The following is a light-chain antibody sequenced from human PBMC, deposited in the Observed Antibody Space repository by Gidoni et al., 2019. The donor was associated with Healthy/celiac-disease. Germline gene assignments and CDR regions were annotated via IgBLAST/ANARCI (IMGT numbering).Light chain of an antibody. J-gene: IGKJ4*01. CDR3: QQSYSTPLT. Sequence: IQMTQSPSSLSASVGDRVNITCRASQSISSYLNWYQQNPWKAPKLLIYAASSLQSGVPSRFSGSGSGTDFTLTISSLQPEDFATYYCQQSYSTPLTFGGGTKVEIK. CDR1: QSISSY. CDR2: AAS. V-gene: IGKV1-39*01.